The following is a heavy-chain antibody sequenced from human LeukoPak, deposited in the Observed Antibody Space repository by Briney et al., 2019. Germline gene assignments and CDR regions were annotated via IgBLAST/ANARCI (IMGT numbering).Heavy chain of an antibody. V-gene: IGHV3-23*01. D-gene: IGHD3-10*02. CDR1: GFTFSSYA. CDR2: ISGSGGST. J-gene: IGHJ6*04. Sequence: PGGSLRLSSAASGFTFSSYAMSWVRQAPGKGLEWVSAISGSGGSTYYADSVKGRFTISRDNAKNSLYLQMNSLRAEDTAVYYCAELGITMIGGVWGKGTTVTISS. CDR3: AELGITMIGGV.